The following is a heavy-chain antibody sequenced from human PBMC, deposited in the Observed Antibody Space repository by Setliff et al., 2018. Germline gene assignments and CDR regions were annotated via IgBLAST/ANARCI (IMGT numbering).Heavy chain of an antibody. CDR3: ARAVRGYYDFYYMDA. Sequence: SETLSLTCSLELGSFTGYYWTWIRRVPGKGLEWIGGINHSGGINYNPSLKSRVTISLDQSMSQFSLKVTSVSAADTAIYYCARAVRGYYDFYYMDACDKGATVTVSS. D-gene: IGHD4-17*01. V-gene: IGHV4-34*01. J-gene: IGHJ6*03. CDR1: LGSFTGYY. CDR2: INHSGGI.